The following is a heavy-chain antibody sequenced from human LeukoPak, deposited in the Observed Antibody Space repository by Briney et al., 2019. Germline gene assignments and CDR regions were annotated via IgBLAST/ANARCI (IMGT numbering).Heavy chain of an antibody. D-gene: IGHD3-9*01. J-gene: IGHJ4*02. CDR3: ARGVDFDWLLYYY. Sequence: GGSLRLSCAASGFTFSDDYMSWIRQAPGKGLEWVSYISSSSSYTNYADSVKGRFTISRDNAKNSLYLQMNSLRAEDTAVYYCARGVDFDWLLYYYWGQGTLVTVSS. CDR1: GFTFSDDY. V-gene: IGHV3-11*06. CDR2: ISSSSSYT.